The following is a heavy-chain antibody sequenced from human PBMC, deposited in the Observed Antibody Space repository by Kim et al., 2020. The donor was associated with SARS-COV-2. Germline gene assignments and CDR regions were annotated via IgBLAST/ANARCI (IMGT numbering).Heavy chain of an antibody. D-gene: IGHD5-18*01. V-gene: IGHV1-58*02. CDR1: GFTFTSYA. CDR3: AAGGRDGYNFIGY. Sequence: SVKVSCKASGFTFTSYAMQWVRQARGQRLEWIGRIVVGSGNTNYAQKFQERVTITRDTSTSTAYMELSSLRSEDTAVYYCAAGGRDGYNFIGYWGQGTLVSVSS. J-gene: IGHJ4*02. CDR2: IVVGSGNT.